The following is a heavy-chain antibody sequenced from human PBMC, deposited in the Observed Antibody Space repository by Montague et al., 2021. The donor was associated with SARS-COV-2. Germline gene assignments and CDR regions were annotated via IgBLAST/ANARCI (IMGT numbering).Heavy chain of an antibody. CDR2: IHYTGSA. CDR1: GGSFSTTRNY. J-gene: IGHJ3*02. Sequence: SETLSLTCTLSGGSFSTTRNYWSWIRQPPEKGPEWIAFIHYTGSANYNPSLKSRATISVDPYKNQCSLKLTSVTAADAALYYCARHLAVGTSGFDIWGQGTMVTVSS. V-gene: IGHV4-61*01. D-gene: IGHD6-19*01. CDR3: ARHLAVGTSGFDI.